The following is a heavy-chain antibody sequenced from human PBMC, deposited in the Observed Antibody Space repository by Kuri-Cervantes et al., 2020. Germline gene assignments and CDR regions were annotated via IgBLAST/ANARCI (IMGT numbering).Heavy chain of an antibody. D-gene: IGHD6-13*01. CDR2: INHSGGT. CDR1: GGSISSYY. CDR3: ARLAAAGTLSWFNP. J-gene: IGHJ5*02. V-gene: IGHV4-59*08. Sequence: SETLSLTCTVSGGSISSYYWSWIRQPPGKGLEWIGEINHSGGTNYNPSLKSRVTISVDTSKNQFSLKLSSVTAADTAVYYCARLAAAGTLSWFNPWGQGTLVTVSS.